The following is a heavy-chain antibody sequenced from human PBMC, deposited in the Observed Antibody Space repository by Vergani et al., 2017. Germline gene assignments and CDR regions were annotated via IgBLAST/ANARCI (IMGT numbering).Heavy chain of an antibody. V-gene: IGHV1-69*04. Sequence: QVQLVQSGAEVKKPGSSVKVSCKASGGTFSSYAISWVRQAPGQGLEWLGRIIPILGTANYAQKFQGRVTMTRDTSISTAYMELSRLRSDDTAVYYCARVKRQWLNSEYFQHWGQGTLVTVSS. D-gene: IGHD6-19*01. CDR1: GGTFSSYA. J-gene: IGHJ1*01. CDR2: IIPILGTA. CDR3: ARVKRQWLNSEYFQH.